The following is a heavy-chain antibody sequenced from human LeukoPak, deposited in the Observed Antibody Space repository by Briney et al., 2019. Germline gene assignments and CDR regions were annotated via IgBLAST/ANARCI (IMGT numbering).Heavy chain of an antibody. CDR1: GYSFTSYW. Sequence: GESLKISCKGSGYSFTSYWIGWVRQMPGKGLDWMGIIYPGDSDTRYSPSFQGQVTISADKSISTAYLQWSSLKASDTAMYYCARHRAYSQPSDAFDIWGQGTMVTVSS. V-gene: IGHV5-51*01. CDR3: ARHRAYSQPSDAFDI. D-gene: IGHD4-11*01. J-gene: IGHJ3*02. CDR2: IYPGDSDT.